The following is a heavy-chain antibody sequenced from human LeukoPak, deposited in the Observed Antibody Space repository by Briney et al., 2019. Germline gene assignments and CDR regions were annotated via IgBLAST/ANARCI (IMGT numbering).Heavy chain of an antibody. CDR2: ISSSSSYI. CDR1: GFTFSSYS. V-gene: IGHV3-21*01. D-gene: IGHD4-11*01. Sequence: GGSLRLSCAASGFTFSSYSMNWVRQAPGKGLEWVSSISSSSSYIYYADSVKGRFTISRDNAKNSLYLQMNSLRAEDTAVYYCTSSPYSNYVTDYWGQGTLVTVSS. CDR3: TSSPYSNYVTDY. J-gene: IGHJ4*02.